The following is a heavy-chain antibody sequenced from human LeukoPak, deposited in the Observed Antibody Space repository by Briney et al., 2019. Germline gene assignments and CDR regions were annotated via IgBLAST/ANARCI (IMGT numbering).Heavy chain of an antibody. J-gene: IGHJ4*02. CDR1: GFTFSSYS. CDR3: ARPRDGYYYDSSGYYW. V-gene: IGHV3-48*01. D-gene: IGHD3-22*01. Sequence: GGSLRLSCAASGFTFSSYSMNWFRQAPGKGLEWVSYISSSSSTIYYADSVKGRFTISRDNAKNSLYLQMNSLRAEDTAVYYCARPRDGYYYDSSGYYWWGQGTLVTVSS. CDR2: ISSSSSTI.